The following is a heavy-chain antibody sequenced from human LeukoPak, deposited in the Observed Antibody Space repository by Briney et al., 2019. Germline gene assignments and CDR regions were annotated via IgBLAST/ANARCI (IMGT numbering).Heavy chain of an antibody. D-gene: IGHD2-2*01. Sequence: ASVKVSCKASGYTFTSYDINWVRQAPGQGLEWMGWISAYNGNTNYAQKLQGRVTMTTDTSTSTAYMELRSLRSDDTAVYYCARVVPAATHADYWGQGTLVTVSS. J-gene: IGHJ4*02. CDR3: ARVVPAATHADY. CDR1: GYTFTSYD. CDR2: ISAYNGNT. V-gene: IGHV1-18*01.